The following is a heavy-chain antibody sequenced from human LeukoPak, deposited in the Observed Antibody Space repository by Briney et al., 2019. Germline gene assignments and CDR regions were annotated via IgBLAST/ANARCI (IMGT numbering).Heavy chain of an antibody. D-gene: IGHD6-25*01. CDR1: GDSFNSRNYY. V-gene: IGHV4-39*01. CDR3: ARSLQDIWSGYEAPRRPFDQ. Sequence: TSETLSLTCTVSGDSFNSRNYYWGWIRQPPGKGLEWIGSLYFTGSTYYNPSLKSRVIISLETAKNQFSLKMISVTGADTAVYYCARSLQDIWSGYEAPRRPFDQWGRGTLVTVTS. CDR2: LYFTGST. J-gene: IGHJ4*02.